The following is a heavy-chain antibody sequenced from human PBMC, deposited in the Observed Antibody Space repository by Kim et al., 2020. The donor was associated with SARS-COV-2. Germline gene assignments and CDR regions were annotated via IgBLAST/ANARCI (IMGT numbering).Heavy chain of an antibody. CDR2: IKRKTEGGTT. CDR3: ARLYNGNDGGGY. V-gene: IGHV3-15*01. Sequence: GGSLRLSCAASGFTISNAWISWVRQAPGKGLEWVGRIKRKTEGGTTDYAAPVKGRFTISRDDSKNTLYLQMNSLKTEDTAVYHCARLYNGNDGGGYWGQGTLVTVSS. D-gene: IGHD5-12*01. J-gene: IGHJ4*02. CDR1: GFTISNAW.